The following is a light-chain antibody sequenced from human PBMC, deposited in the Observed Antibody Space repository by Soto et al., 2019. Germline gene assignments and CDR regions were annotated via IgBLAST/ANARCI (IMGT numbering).Light chain of an antibody. CDR1: QGIRND. CDR2: AAS. Sequence: AIQMTQSPSSLSASVGDRVTITCRASQGIRNDLGWYQQKPWKAPKLLIYAASSLHSGVPSRFSGSGSGTDFTLTISSLQPEDFATYYCLQDYNYPPTFGQGTKVEIK. V-gene: IGKV1-6*01. CDR3: LQDYNYPPT. J-gene: IGKJ1*01.